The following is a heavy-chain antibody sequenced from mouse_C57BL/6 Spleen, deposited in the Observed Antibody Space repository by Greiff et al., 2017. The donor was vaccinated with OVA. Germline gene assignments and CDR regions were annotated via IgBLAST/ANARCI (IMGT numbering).Heavy chain of an antibody. J-gene: IGHJ4*01. CDR2: INYDGSST. Sequence: EVQLVESEGGLVQPGRSMKLSCTASGFTFSDYYMAWVRQVPEKGLEWVANINYDGSSTYYLDSLKSRFIISRDNAKNILYLQMSSLKSEDTATYYCARGDSSGYAYAMDYWGQGTSVTVSS. CDR1: GFTFSDYY. D-gene: IGHD3-2*02. CDR3: ARGDSSGYAYAMDY. V-gene: IGHV5-16*01.